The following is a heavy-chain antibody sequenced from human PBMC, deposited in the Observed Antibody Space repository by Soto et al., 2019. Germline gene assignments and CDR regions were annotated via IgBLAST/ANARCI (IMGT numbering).Heavy chain of an antibody. V-gene: IGHV2-5*02. CDR1: GFSLSTSGVG. CDR3: SHFTTLYGMDV. Sequence: QITLKESGPTLVKPTQTLTLTYTFSGFSLSTSGVGVGWIRQPPGKALEWLALIYWDNDKRYSPSLKSRLTITKDTSKNQVVLTVTNMDPVDTATYYCSHFTTLYGMDVWGQGTTVTVSS. D-gene: IGHD3-3*01. J-gene: IGHJ6*02. CDR2: IYWDNDK.